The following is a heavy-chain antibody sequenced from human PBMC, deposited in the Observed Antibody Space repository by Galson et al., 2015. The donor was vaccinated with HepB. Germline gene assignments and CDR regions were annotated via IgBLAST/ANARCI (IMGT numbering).Heavy chain of an antibody. CDR2: IIPILGIA. J-gene: IGHJ4*02. D-gene: IGHD2-8*02. CDR1: GGTFSSYA. Sequence: SVKVSCKASGGTFSSYAISWVRQAPGQGLEWMGGIIPILGIANYAQKFQGRVTITADKSTSTAYMELSSLRSEDTAVYYCARRVGSWYYFDYWGQGTLVTVSS. V-gene: IGHV1-69*10. CDR3: ARRVGSWYYFDY.